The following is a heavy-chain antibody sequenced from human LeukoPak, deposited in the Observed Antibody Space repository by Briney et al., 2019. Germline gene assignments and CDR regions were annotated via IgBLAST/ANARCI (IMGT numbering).Heavy chain of an antibody. CDR1: GYTFTNYY. D-gene: IGHD3-16*01. Sequence: ASVKVSCKASGYTFTNYYMHWVRQAPGQGLEWMGWINPESGGTNYAQEFQGRVTMTRDTSINTAHMDLGRLASDDTAVYYCARDGGRSTTLTTKNAFDIWGQGTMVTVSS. CDR2: INPESGGT. J-gene: IGHJ3*02. V-gene: IGHV1-2*02. CDR3: ARDGGRSTTLTTKNAFDI.